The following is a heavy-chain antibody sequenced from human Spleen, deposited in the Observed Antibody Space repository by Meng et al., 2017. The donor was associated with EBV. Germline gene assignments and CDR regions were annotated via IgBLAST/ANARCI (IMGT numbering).Heavy chain of an antibody. CDR3: ASRSLDTAMDS. Sequence: QVQLGQTGGEVKKPGASVKVSCKAFGYTFSSYGISWVRQAPGQGLECMGWISAYNGNTNYAQKVQGRVTMTTDTSTSTAYMDLRSLRSDDTAVYYCASRSLDTAMDSWGQGTLVTVSS. D-gene: IGHD5-18*01. CDR1: GYTFSSYG. V-gene: IGHV1-18*01. CDR2: ISAYNGNT. J-gene: IGHJ4*02.